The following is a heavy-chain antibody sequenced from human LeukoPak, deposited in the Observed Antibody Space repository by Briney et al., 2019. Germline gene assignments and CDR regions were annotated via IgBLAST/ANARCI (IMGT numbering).Heavy chain of an antibody. Sequence: ASVKVSCKASGYTFTSYYIHWVRQAPGQGLEWMGWINPDSGVTRYAQNFQGRVTMTRDTSISTAYMGLSRLRSDDTAVYYCAREGRGGGSCFSTIGWFDPWGQGALVTVSS. CDR3: AREGRGGGSCFSTIGWFDP. CDR1: GYTFTSYY. V-gene: IGHV1-2*02. D-gene: IGHD2-15*01. CDR2: INPDSGVT. J-gene: IGHJ5*02.